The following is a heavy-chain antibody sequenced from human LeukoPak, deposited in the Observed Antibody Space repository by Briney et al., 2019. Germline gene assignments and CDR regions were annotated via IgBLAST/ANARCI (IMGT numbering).Heavy chain of an antibody. D-gene: IGHD3-10*01. J-gene: IGHJ6*03. Sequence: PGGSLRLSCAASGFTFSSYWMTWVRQAPGKGLEWVANIKRDGSAKYYVDSVKGRFTISRDNAKNSLYLQMNSLRAEDTAVYYCARDTMVRGRYYYYYYMDVWGKGTTVTISS. V-gene: IGHV3-7*01. CDR1: GFTFSSYW. CDR2: IKRDGSAK. CDR3: ARDTMVRGRYYYYYYMDV.